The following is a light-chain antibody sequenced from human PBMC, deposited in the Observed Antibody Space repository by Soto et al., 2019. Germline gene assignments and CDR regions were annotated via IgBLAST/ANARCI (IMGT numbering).Light chain of an antibody. J-gene: IGKJ4*01. CDR1: QSVSSN. Sequence: EIVLTHSPATLSVSPLERSTLSSRSSQSVSSNLAWYQQKPGQAPRFLIYGASTRATGIPARFSGSGSGTEFTLTISSLQSEDFAVYYCQQYDNWPLTFGGGTKVDIK. CDR2: GAS. V-gene: IGKV3-15*01. CDR3: QQYDNWPLT.